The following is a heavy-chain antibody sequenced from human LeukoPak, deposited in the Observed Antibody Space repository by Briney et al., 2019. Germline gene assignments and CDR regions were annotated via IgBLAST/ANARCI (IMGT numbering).Heavy chain of an antibody. CDR1: GFIFRDYW. Sequence: XGSLRLSCAASGFIFRDYWMLWVRQAPGKGLSWVSRTDRDGFPTIYADSVKGRFTVSRNNARNTLYLQMNNLRDDDSAVYYCAASRWSGALDFWGKGSLVTVSS. J-gene: IGHJ4*02. D-gene: IGHD3-3*01. CDR3: AASRWSGALDF. V-gene: IGHV3-74*01. CDR2: TDRDGFPT.